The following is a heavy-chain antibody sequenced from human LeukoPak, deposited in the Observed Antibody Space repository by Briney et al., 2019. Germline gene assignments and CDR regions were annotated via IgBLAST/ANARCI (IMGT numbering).Heavy chain of an antibody. J-gene: IGHJ4*02. CDR3: ASHRWVQLSGGFDS. CDR1: GDSINSSSYY. CDR2: VYYSGST. Sequence: PSETLSLTCTVSGDSINSSSYYWVWIRQPPGKGLEWIGSVYYSGSTYYKPSLKSRATISVDTSKNQFSLKLSSVTAADTAVYYCASHRWVQLSGGFDSWGQGTLVTVSS. D-gene: IGHD5-24*01. V-gene: IGHV4-39*01.